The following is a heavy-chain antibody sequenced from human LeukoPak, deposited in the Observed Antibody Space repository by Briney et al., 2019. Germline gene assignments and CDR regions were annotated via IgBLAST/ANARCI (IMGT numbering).Heavy chain of an antibody. D-gene: IGHD3-10*01. CDR3: ARGLGYYGSGSYYPLFV. V-gene: IGHV4-34*01. Sequence: SETLSLTCAVYGGSFSGYYWSWIRQPPGKGLEWIGEINQSGSTNYNPSLKSRVTISADTSKNQFSLKLSSVTAADTAVYYCARGLGYYGSGSYYPLFVWGQGTTVTVSS. J-gene: IGHJ6*02. CDR2: INQSGST. CDR1: GGSFSGYY.